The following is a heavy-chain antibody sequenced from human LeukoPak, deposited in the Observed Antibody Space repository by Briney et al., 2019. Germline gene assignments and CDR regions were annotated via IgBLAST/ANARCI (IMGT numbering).Heavy chain of an antibody. CDR3: ARVGVSDTYYMDV. CDR1: GFTVSSNY. V-gene: IGHV3-53*01. D-gene: IGHD2-15*01. CDR2: IYSGGST. J-gene: IGHJ6*03. Sequence: PGGSLRLSCAASGFTVSSNYMGWVRQAPGKGLEWVSVIYSGGSTYYADSVKGRFTISRDNSKNTLYLQMNSLRAEDTAVYYCARVGVSDTYYMDVWGKGTTVTVSS.